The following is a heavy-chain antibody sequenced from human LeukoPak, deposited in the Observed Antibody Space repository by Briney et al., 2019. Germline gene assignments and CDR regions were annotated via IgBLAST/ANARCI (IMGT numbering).Heavy chain of an antibody. J-gene: IGHJ6*03. Sequence: SETLSLTCTVSGGSISSSSYYWGWIRQPPGKGLEWIGSIYYSGSTYYNPSLKSRVTISVDTSKNQFSLKLSSVTAADTAVYYCARAQLWPHYYYYYMDVWGKGTTVTVSS. D-gene: IGHD5-18*01. CDR2: IYYSGST. CDR3: ARAQLWPHYYYYYMDV. CDR1: GGSISSSSYY. V-gene: IGHV4-39*07.